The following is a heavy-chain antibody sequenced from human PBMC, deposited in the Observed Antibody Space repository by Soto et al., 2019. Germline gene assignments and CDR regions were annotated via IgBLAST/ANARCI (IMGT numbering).Heavy chain of an antibody. CDR2: IYYSGST. Sequence: SQTLSLTCTVSGGSISSGGYYLSWIRQHPGKGLEWIGYIYYSGSTYYNPSLKSRVTISVDTSKNQFSLKLSSVTAADTAVYYCARDRSVRDYYYGMDVWGQGTTVTVSS. D-gene: IGHD4-4*01. V-gene: IGHV4-31*03. CDR3: ARDRSVRDYYYGMDV. CDR1: GGSISSGGYY. J-gene: IGHJ6*02.